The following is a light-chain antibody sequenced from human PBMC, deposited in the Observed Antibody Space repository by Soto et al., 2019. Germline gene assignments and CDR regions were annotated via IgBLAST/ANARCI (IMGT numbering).Light chain of an antibody. J-gene: IGKJ1*01. CDR1: QRVYSN. CDR2: GAS. V-gene: IGKV3-15*01. Sequence: EILMTQSPDTLSVSPGESATLSCRASQRVYSNLAWYQQRPGQAPRLLIYGASTRATGVPARFSGRGSGTEFALTISSLQSEDFAVYYCQQYNYWPPKTFGQGTKVDIK. CDR3: QQYNYWPPKT.